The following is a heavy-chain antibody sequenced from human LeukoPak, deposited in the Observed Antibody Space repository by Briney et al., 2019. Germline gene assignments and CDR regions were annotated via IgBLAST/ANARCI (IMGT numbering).Heavy chain of an antibody. J-gene: IGHJ6*03. V-gene: IGHV1-2*02. D-gene: IGHD2-2*01. CDR3: ARASSTSERYYMDV. CDR2: INPNSGGT. Sequence: GASVKVSCKASGYTFTGYYMHWVRQAPGQGLEWMGWINPNSGGTNYAQKFQGRVTMTRDTSISTAYMELSRLRSDDTAVYYCARASSTSERYYMDVWGKGTTVTVAS. CDR1: GYTFTGYY.